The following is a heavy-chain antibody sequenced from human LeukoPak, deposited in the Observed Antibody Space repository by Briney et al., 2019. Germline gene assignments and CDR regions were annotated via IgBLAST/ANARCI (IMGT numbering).Heavy chain of an antibody. Sequence: GGSLRLSCAASGFTFSSYAMSWVRQAPGKGLEWVSAISGSGGSTYYADSVKGRFTISIDNSKNTLYLQMNSLRAEDTAVYYCAKDVPPLITMVRGVIITTYDYWGQGTLVTVSS. J-gene: IGHJ4*02. CDR3: AKDVPPLITMVRGVIITTYDY. CDR2: ISGSGGST. V-gene: IGHV3-23*01. D-gene: IGHD3-10*01. CDR1: GFTFSSYA.